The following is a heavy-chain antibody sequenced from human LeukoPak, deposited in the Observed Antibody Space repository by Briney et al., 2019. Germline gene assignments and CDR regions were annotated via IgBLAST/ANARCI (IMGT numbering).Heavy chain of an antibody. D-gene: IGHD6-13*01. CDR2: IESKASNYAT. CDR1: GFTFSGCA. Sequence: PGGSLRLSCAASGFTFSGCAVHWVRQAPGKGLEWVGRIESKASNYATVYAASVEGRFTISRDDSKNTAFLQMNSLKTEDTAVYYCTRHLDGIAAYDYWGQGSLVTVSS. CDR3: TRHLDGIAAYDY. J-gene: IGHJ4*02. V-gene: IGHV3-73*01.